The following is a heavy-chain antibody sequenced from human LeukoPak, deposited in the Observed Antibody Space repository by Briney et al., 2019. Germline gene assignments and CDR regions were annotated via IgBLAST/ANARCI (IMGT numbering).Heavy chain of an antibody. D-gene: IGHD5-18*01. CDR3: ARSGDTAMVNY. CDR1: GYTFTGYY. Sequence: GGSLRLSCKASGYTFTGYYMHWVRQAPGQGLEWMGWINPNSGGTNYAQKFQGRVTMTRDTSISTAYMELSRLRSDDTAVYYCARSGDTAMVNYWGQGTLVTVSS. V-gene: IGHV1-2*02. J-gene: IGHJ4*02. CDR2: INPNSGGT.